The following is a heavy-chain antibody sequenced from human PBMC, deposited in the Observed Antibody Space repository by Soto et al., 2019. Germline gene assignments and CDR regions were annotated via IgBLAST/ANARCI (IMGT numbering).Heavy chain of an antibody. D-gene: IGHD5-18*01. J-gene: IGHJ4*02. CDR1: GFTFSSYG. CDR3: AKDESRGDTAAKDY. CDR2: ISYDGSNK. V-gene: IGHV3-30*18. Sequence: QVQLVESGGGVVQPGRSLRLSCAASGFTFSSYGMHWVRQAPGKGLEWVAVISYDGSNKYYADSVKGRFTISRDNSKNTLYLQMNSLRAEDTAVDYCAKDESRGDTAAKDYWGQGTLVTVSS.